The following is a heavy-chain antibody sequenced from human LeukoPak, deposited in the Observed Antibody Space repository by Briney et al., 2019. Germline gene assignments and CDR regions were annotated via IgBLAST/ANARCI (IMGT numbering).Heavy chain of an antibody. D-gene: IGHD3-10*01. Sequence: GGSLRLSCAASGFTVSSNYMSWVRQAPGEGLEWDSVVYSGGSTYYADSVKGRFTISRDKSKNTMYLQMNSLRPEDTALYYCARDRYYGSGSYGNYYAMDVWGQGTTVTVSS. CDR2: VYSGGST. V-gene: IGHV3-66*01. CDR1: GFTVSSNY. CDR3: ARDRYYGSGSYGNYYAMDV. J-gene: IGHJ6*02.